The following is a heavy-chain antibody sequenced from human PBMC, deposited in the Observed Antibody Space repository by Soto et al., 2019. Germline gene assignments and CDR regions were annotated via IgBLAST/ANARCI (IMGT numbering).Heavy chain of an antibody. CDR3: ARAPMTTVTKVSAFDI. Sequence: ASLKVSCKASGYTFTGYYMHWVRQAPGQGLEWMGWINPNSGGTNYAQKFQGWVTMTRDTSISTAYMELSRLRSDDTAVYYCARAPMTTVTKVSAFDIWGQGTMVTVSS. CDR1: GYTFTGYY. D-gene: IGHD4-4*01. J-gene: IGHJ3*02. CDR2: INPNSGGT. V-gene: IGHV1-2*04.